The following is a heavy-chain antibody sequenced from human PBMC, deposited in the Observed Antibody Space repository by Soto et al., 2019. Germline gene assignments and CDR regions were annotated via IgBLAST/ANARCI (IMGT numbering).Heavy chain of an antibody. CDR1: GLSFRNSW. D-gene: IGHD1-20*01. Sequence: EMQLVESGGGLVQPGGSLRLSCVASGLSFRNSWVHWVRQAPGKGLEWVSRINTDGTYTSNADPVKGRFTISRDNAKNTLYLQMNILRVEDTAVYFCAGFGYDWNGWDWGPGTLVTVSS. CDR2: INTDGTYT. J-gene: IGHJ4*02. V-gene: IGHV3-74*01. CDR3: AGFGYDWNGWD.